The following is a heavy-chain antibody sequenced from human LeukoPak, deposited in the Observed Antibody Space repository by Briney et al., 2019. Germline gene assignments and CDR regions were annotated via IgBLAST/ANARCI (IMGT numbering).Heavy chain of an antibody. V-gene: IGHV3-49*04. J-gene: IGHJ4*02. CDR3: TTHFTWGATGGFDY. D-gene: IGHD7-27*01. CDR1: GFTFDDYA. CDR2: IRIKSFGETT. Sequence: GGSLRLSCTTSGFTFDDYAMTWVRQAPGKGLKWVGFIRIKSFGETTEYAASVKGRFTISRDNSKNIAYLQMNSLKTEDTAVYYCTTHFTWGATGGFDYWGQGTLVTVSS.